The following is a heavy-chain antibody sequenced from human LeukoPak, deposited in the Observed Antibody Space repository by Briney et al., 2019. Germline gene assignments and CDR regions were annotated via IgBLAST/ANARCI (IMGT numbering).Heavy chain of an antibody. D-gene: IGHD3-10*01. Sequence: QPGGSLRLSCAASGFTFSSYAMSWVRQAPGKGLEWVSAISGSGGSTYYADSVKGRFTISRDNSKNTLYLQMNSLRAEDTAVYYCAKDLGYYYGSGSYYRGPFDYWGQGTLVTVSS. V-gene: IGHV3-23*01. J-gene: IGHJ4*02. CDR2: ISGSGGST. CDR3: AKDLGYYYGSGSYYRGPFDY. CDR1: GFTFSSYA.